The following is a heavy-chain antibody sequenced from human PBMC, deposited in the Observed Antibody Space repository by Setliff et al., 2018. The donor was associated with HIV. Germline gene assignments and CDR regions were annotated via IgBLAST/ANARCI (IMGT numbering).Heavy chain of an antibody. CDR3: ARLLQGGNYAFDI. CDR2: IYYSGST. V-gene: IGHV4-59*08. CDR1: GGSIVRYY. Sequence: PSETLSLTCTVSGGSIVRYYWTWIRQPPGKGLEWIGYIYYSGSTNYNPSLKSRVIISVDMSKMQFSLKLRSVTAADTAMYYCARLLQGGNYAFDIWGQGTMVTVSS. D-gene: IGHD2-21*02. J-gene: IGHJ3*02.